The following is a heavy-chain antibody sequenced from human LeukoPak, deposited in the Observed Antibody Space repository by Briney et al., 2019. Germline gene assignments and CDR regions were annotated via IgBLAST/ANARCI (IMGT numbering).Heavy chain of an antibody. D-gene: IGHD1-26*01. CDR1: GFTFSSYG. J-gene: IGHJ4*02. CDR2: ISGSGGST. Sequence: GGSLRLSCAASGFTFSSYGMSWVRQAPGKGLEWVSAISGSGGSTYYADSVKGRFTVSRDNSKNTLYLQMNSLRVEDTAIYYCAKYSGDYFGDYWGQGNLVTVSS. CDR3: AKYSGDYFGDY. V-gene: IGHV3-23*01.